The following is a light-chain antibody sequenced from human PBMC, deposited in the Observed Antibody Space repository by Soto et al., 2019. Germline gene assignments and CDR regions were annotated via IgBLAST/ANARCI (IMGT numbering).Light chain of an antibody. J-gene: IGKJ4*01. V-gene: IGKV1-12*01. CDR1: QPISNW. CDR3: QQANSLPPLT. CDR2: AAS. Sequence: ILVTQSPSSVSASVGDRVTITCRASQPISNWLAWYQQKPGKAPKLLIYAASSLQSGVPSMFSGSGSGTHFTLTISSLQPEDFATYYCQQANSLPPLTFGGGTTVEIK.